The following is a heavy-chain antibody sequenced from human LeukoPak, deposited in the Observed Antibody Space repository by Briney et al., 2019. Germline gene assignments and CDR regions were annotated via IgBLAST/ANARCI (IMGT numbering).Heavy chain of an antibody. CDR3: AKDTPVAGHDY. Sequence: GGSLRLSCAASGFTFSSNWMTWVRQAPGKGLEWVANIKEDGSEKYYVDSVKGRFTISRDNAKNSLYLQMNSLRADDTAVYYCAKDTPVAGHDYWGQGILVTVSS. CDR1: GFTFSSNW. J-gene: IGHJ4*02. D-gene: IGHD2-15*01. V-gene: IGHV3-7*04. CDR2: IKEDGSEK.